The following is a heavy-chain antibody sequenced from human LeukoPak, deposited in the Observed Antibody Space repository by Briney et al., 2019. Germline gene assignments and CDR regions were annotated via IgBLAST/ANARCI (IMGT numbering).Heavy chain of an antibody. D-gene: IGHD2-2*01. J-gene: IGHJ6*02. Sequence: ASVKVSCKASGYTFTSYGISWVRQAPGQGLEWMGWISAYNGNTNYAQRLQGRVTMTTGTSTSTAYMELRSLRSDDTAVYYCARDGYCSSTSCYRAYYYYYGMDVWGQGTTVTVSS. V-gene: IGHV1-18*01. CDR1: GYTFTSYG. CDR3: ARDGYCSSTSCYRAYYYYYGMDV. CDR2: ISAYNGNT.